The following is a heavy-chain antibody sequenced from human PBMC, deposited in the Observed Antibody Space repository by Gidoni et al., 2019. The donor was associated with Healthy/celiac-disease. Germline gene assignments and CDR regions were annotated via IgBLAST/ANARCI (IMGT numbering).Heavy chain of an antibody. CDR2: INPNSGGT. V-gene: IGHV1-2*02. Sequence: QVQLVQSGAEVKKPGASVKVSCKTSGSTFTGYSMHWVRQAPGQGLEWMGWINPNSGGTNYAQKFQGRVTMTRDTSISTAYMELSRLRSDDTAVYYCARVYDSSGYYYLEYFQHWGQGTLVTVSS. CDR1: GSTFTGYS. D-gene: IGHD3-22*01. J-gene: IGHJ1*01. CDR3: ARVYDSSGYYYLEYFQH.